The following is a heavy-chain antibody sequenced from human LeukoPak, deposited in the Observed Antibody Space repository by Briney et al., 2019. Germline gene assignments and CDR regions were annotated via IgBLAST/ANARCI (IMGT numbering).Heavy chain of an antibody. CDR1: DGSVSSSNW. CDR3: ARGPPPDFDY. J-gene: IGHJ4*02. Sequence: SETLSLTCAVSDGSVSSSNWWSWVRQPPGKGLEWIGEVYHSGSTNYNPSLKSRVTISVDKSKNQFSLNLRSVTAADTAVYYCARGPPPDFDYWGRGTLVTVSS. CDR2: VYHSGST. V-gene: IGHV4-4*02.